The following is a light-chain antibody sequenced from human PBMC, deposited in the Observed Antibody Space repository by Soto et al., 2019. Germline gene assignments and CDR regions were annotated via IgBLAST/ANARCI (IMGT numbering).Light chain of an antibody. CDR1: QSVSSN. CDR3: QQYHHLPTLT. J-gene: IGKJ4*01. CDR2: GAS. Sequence: EIVMTQSPATLSVSPGGRATLSCRASQSVSSNLAWYRQRPGQPPRLLIYGASTRATGIPARFSGSGSGTEFTRTISSLQSEDSAVNYCQQYHHLPTLTFGGGTKVEIK. V-gene: IGKV3D-15*01.